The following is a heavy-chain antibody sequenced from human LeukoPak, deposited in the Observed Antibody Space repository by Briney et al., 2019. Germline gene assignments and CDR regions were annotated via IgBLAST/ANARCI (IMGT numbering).Heavy chain of an antibody. CDR2: ISGSTSYI. J-gene: IGHJ4*02. D-gene: IGHD6-19*01. V-gene: IGHV3-21*01. CDR1: GFTFTKFC. CDR3: ARQETSGGWYSVY. Sequence: GGSLRLSCAASGFTFTKFCMNWVRQAPGKGLEWVSSISGSTSYIYYADSVKGRFTISRDNAKSSVYLQMNGLTGDDTAVYYCARQETSGGWYSVYWGQGTLVTVSA.